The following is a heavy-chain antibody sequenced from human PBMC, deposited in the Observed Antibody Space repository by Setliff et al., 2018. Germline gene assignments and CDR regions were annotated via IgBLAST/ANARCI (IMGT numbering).Heavy chain of an antibody. CDR3: ARLGVYFDY. Sequence: ASVKVSCKASGGTFSNYYIHWVRQAPGQGLEWLGIINPSGGYTNYAQKFRGRVTMTRDTSTSTVYIDLTSLRSEDTAVYYCARLGVYFDYWGQGTLVTVSS. V-gene: IGHV1-46*01. CDR2: INPSGGYT. J-gene: IGHJ4*02. CDR1: GGTFSNYY.